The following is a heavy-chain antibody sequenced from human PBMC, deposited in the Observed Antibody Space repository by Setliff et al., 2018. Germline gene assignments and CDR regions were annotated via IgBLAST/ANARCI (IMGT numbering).Heavy chain of an antibody. CDR2: IYPADSGT. J-gene: IGHJ3*02. Sequence: PGESLKISCRGSGYTFTNYWIAWVRQMPGKGLEYMGIIYPADSGTTYSPSFQGQVTISADKSINTAYLQWSSLKASDTAIYYCARVGPLTDDAFDIWGQGTMVTVSS. D-gene: IGHD1-26*01. CDR3: ARVGPLTDDAFDI. V-gene: IGHV5-51*01. CDR1: GYTFTNYW.